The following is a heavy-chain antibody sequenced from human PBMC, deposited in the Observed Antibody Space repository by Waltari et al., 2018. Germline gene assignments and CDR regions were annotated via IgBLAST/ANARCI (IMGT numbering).Heavy chain of an antibody. Sequence: QVQLQESGPGLVKPSETLSLPCTVSGGSISSYYWSWIRQPPGKGLEWIGYIYYSGSTNYNPPLKSRVTISVDTSKNQFSRKLSSVTAADTAVYYCARMYYYDSTDAFDIWGQGTMVTVSS. CDR2: IYYSGST. CDR3: ARMYYYDSTDAFDI. D-gene: IGHD3-22*01. J-gene: IGHJ3*02. CDR1: GGSISSYY. V-gene: IGHV4-59*08.